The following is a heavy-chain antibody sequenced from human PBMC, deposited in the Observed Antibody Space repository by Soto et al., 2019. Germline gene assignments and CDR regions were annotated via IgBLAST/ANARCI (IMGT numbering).Heavy chain of an antibody. D-gene: IGHD3-10*01. CDR3: AKGIGRFGDPFRKFDY. J-gene: IGHJ4*02. CDR2: ISWDSGYI. CDR1: GFTFDDYA. Sequence: SLRLSCAASGFTFDDYALDWVRLFPGKGLEWVSGISWDSGYIGYADSVRGRFTISRDNAKNSLYLQMNSLRAEDTALYYCAKGIGRFGDPFRKFDYWGQGTPVTVSS. V-gene: IGHV3-9*01.